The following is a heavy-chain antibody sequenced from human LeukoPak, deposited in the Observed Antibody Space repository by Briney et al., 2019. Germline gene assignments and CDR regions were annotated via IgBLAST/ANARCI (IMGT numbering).Heavy chain of an antibody. CDR3: ARGRGITFGGVSFLRKWFDP. CDR1: GGSFSGYY. J-gene: IGHJ5*02. V-gene: IGHV4-34*01. D-gene: IGHD3-16*01. CDR2: IYHSGST. Sequence: SETLSLTCAVYGGSFSGYYWSWIRQPPGKWLEWIGEIYHSGSTNYNPSLKSRVTISVDTSKNQFSLKLSSVTAADTAVYYCARGRGITFGGVSFLRKWFDPWGQGTLVTVSS.